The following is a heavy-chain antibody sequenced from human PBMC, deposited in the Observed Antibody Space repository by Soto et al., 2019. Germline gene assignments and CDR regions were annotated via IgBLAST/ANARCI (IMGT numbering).Heavy chain of an antibody. V-gene: IGHV3-23*01. Sequence: PGGSLSLSCAASGFSFSSYALNWVRQAPGKGLEWVTTINGGSTTYYADSVKGRFTISRDNSKNTLYLQMNGLRAEDTAVYYCAKDKDWSGVYGMDVWGQGTTVTVSS. CDR1: GFSFSSYA. CDR3: AKDKDWSGVYGMDV. CDR2: INGGSTT. D-gene: IGHD3-3*01. J-gene: IGHJ6*02.